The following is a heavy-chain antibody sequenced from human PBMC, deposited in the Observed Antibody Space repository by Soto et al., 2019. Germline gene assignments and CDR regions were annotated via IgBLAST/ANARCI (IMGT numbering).Heavy chain of an antibody. CDR2: ISSSSSYI. CDR3: ARVGHSSSWYENWFDP. CDR1: GFTFSSYS. D-gene: IGHD6-13*01. Sequence: LRLSCAASGFTFSSYSMNWVRQAPGKGLEWVSSISSSSSYIYYADSVKGRFTISRDNAKNSLYLQMNSLRAEDTAVYYCARVGHSSSWYENWFDPWGQGTLVTVSS. J-gene: IGHJ5*02. V-gene: IGHV3-21*01.